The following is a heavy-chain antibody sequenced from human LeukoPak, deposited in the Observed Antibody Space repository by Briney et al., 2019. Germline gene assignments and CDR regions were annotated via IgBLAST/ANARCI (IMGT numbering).Heavy chain of an antibody. V-gene: IGHV1-2*02. Sequence: ASVKVSCKASGYTFTGYYIHWVRQAPGQGLEWMGWINPNSGGTNYAQKFQGRVTLTRDTSISTAYMELSRLRSDDTAVYYCARLRGYCSSTSCYGVKDYWGQGTLVTVSS. CDR3: ARLRGYCSSTSCYGVKDY. CDR2: INPNSGGT. CDR1: GYTFTGYY. D-gene: IGHD2-2*01. J-gene: IGHJ4*02.